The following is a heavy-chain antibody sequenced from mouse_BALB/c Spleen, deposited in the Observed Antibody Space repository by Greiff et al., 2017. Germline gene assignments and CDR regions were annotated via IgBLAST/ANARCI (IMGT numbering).Heavy chain of an antibody. D-gene: IGHD1-2*01. Sequence: EVMLVESGGGLVKPGGSLKLSCAASGFTFSDYYMFWVRQTPEKRLEWVATISDGGSYTYYPDSVKGRFTISRDNAKNNLYLQMSSLKSEDTAMYYCARDRGTTALYAMDYWGQGTSVTVSS. CDR2: ISDGGSYT. CDR1: GFTFSDYY. V-gene: IGHV5-4*02. J-gene: IGHJ4*01. CDR3: ARDRGTTALYAMDY.